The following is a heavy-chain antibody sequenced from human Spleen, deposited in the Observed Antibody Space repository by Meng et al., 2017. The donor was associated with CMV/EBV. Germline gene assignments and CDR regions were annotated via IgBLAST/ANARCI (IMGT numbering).Heavy chain of an antibody. D-gene: IGHD3-22*01. CDR3: ARMHRSVSYYDSSGQYAFDI. CDR2: MNPNSGNT. V-gene: IGHV1-8*01. Sequence: ASVKVSCKASGYTFTSYDINWVRQATGQGLEWMGWMNPNSGNTGYAQKFQGRVTITRNTSISTAYMELSSLRSEDTAVYYCARMHRSVSYYDSSGQYAFDIWGQGTMVTVSS. J-gene: IGHJ3*02. CDR1: GYTFTSYD.